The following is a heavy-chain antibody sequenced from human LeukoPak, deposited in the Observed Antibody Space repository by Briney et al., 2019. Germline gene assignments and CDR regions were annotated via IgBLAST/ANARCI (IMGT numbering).Heavy chain of an antibody. CDR1: GFTFKNFA. D-gene: IGHD4-11*01. CDR3: ASFYRNPLDY. Sequence: GSLRLSCTASGFTFKNFAMNWVRQAPGRGLEWVSYISSTSSTIYYSDSVKGRFTISRDNAKNSLYLQINSLRAEDTAVYYCASFYRNPLDYWGQGTLVTVSS. CDR2: ISSTSSTI. V-gene: IGHV3-48*01. J-gene: IGHJ4*02.